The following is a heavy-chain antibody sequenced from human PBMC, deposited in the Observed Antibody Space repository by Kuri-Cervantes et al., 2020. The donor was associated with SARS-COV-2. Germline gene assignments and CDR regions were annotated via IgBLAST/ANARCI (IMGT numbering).Heavy chain of an antibody. Sequence: GGSLRLSCAASGFTFDDYAMHWVRQAPGKGLEWVSGISWNSGSIGYADSVKGRFTISRDNAKNSLYLQMNSLRAEDTALYYCAKIDYGDYGSSFDYWGQGTLVTVSS. CDR3: AKIDYGDYGSSFDY. V-gene: IGHV3-9*01. CDR2: ISWNSGSI. J-gene: IGHJ4*02. D-gene: IGHD4-17*01. CDR1: GFTFDDYA.